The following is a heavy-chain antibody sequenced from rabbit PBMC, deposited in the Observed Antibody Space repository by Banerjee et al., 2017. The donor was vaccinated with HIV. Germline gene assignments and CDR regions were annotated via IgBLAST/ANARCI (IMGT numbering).Heavy chain of an antibody. CDR1: GFDFSRYF. J-gene: IGHJ4*01. D-gene: IGHD7-1*01. CDR3: ARGDGAYAGYDGL. Sequence: QLKETGGGLVQPGGSLTLSCKASGFDFSRYFLSWVRQAPGKGLEWIGIIYVAKGSTDYASWVNGRFTISSDNAQNTVDLQMNSLTAADTATYFCARGDGAYAGYDGLWGPGTLVTVS. CDR2: IYVAKGST. V-gene: IGHV1S7*01.